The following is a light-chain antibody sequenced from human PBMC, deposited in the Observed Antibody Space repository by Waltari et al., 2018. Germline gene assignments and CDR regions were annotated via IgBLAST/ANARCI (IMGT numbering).Light chain of an antibody. J-gene: IGLJ3*02. Sequence: NFVLTQPHSVSESPGKTVTISCTRSSGSIVSNYVQWYQQPPGRAPTTVLFKDDQRPSGVPDRFSGSIDSSSNSASLTISGLRTEDEADYYCQSYDVRLNWVFGGGTKLTVL. CDR3: QSYDVRLNWV. CDR2: KDD. V-gene: IGLV6-57*03. CDR1: SGSIVSNY.